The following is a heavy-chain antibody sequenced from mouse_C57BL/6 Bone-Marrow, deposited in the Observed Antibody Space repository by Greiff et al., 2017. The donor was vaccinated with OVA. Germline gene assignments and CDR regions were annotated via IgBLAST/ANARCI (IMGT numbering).Heavy chain of an antibody. Sequence: VQLQQSGPELVKPGASVKISCKASGYAFSSSWMNWVKQRPGKGLEWIGRIYPGDGDTNYNGKFKGKATLTADKSSSTAYMQLSSLTSEDSAVYFCARSYYYGSLNWYFDVWGTGTTVTVSS. CDR2: IYPGDGDT. CDR1: GYAFSSSW. V-gene: IGHV1-82*01. CDR3: ARSYYYGSLNWYFDV. D-gene: IGHD1-1*01. J-gene: IGHJ1*03.